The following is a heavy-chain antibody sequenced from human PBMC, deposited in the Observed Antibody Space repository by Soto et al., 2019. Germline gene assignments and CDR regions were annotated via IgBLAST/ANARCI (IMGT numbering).Heavy chain of an antibody. J-gene: IGHJ4*02. CDR1: GFTFSSYS. CDR3: AKSRGDSCTTYVFDY. Sequence: EVQLLESGGGSVQPGGSLILSCAASGFTFSSYSLSWLRQAPGKGLEWVSGISGSGQTTHYRDSVNGRFTISRDNFRNPLYLQLNSLRSDDKAVYFCAKSRGDSCTTYVFDYWGQVALVTVSS. D-gene: IGHD2-8*01. CDR2: ISGSGQTT. V-gene: IGHV3-23*01.